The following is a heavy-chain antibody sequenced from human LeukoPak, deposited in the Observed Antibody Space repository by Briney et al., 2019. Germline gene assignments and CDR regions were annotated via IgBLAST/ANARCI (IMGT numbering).Heavy chain of an antibody. CDR3: ARDLVFKVTSIWPNYYYGMDV. CDR2: IKQDGSEK. Sequence: GGSLRLSCAGSGFTLSTYAMSWVRQAPGKGLEWVANIKQDGSEKYYVDFVKGRFTISRDNAMNSLSLQMNSLRAEDTAVYYCARDLVFKVTSIWPNYYYGMDVWGQGTTVTVSS. CDR1: GFTLSTYA. J-gene: IGHJ6*02. V-gene: IGHV3-7*03. D-gene: IGHD6-13*01.